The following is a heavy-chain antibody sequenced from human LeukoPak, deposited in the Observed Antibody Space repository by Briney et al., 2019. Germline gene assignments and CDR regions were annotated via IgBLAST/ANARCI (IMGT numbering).Heavy chain of an antibody. D-gene: IGHD1-26*01. CDR1: GFTFSSYA. J-gene: IGHJ6*03. CDR2: ISGSGGST. V-gene: IGHV3-23*01. Sequence: PGGSLRLSCAASGFTFSSYAMSWVRQAPGKGLEWVSAISGSGGSTYYADSVKGRFTISRDNSKNTLYLQMNSLRAEDTAVYYCAKDPGSGSQEGYYYYYMDVWGKGTTVTISS. CDR3: AKDPGSGSQEGYYYYYMDV.